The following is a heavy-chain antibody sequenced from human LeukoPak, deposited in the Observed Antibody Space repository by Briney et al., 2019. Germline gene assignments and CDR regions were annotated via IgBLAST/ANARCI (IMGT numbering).Heavy chain of an antibody. J-gene: IGHJ4*02. CDR2: IQYDGRNK. CDR1: GFSFSSYD. D-gene: IGHD2-2*01. Sequence: PGGSLRLSCAASGFSFSSYDIHWVRQAPGKRLEWVAFIQYDGRNKYYADSVKGRFTISRDTSKNTLYLQMNSLRGEDTAVYYCAKLPATTSPFDYWGQGTLVTVSS. V-gene: IGHV3-30*02. CDR3: AKLPATTSPFDY.